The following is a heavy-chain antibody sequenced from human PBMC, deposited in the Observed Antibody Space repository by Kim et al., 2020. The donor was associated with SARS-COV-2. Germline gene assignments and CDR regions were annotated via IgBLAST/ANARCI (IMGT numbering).Heavy chain of an antibody. V-gene: IGHV3-49*03. Sequence: GGSLRLSCTTSGFTFGDYAMSWFRQAPGKGLEWVGFISSKIYGGTTEYAASVKGRFTISRDDSKSIAYLQMNSLKTEDTAVYYCTRGVVAATNWFDPWGQGTLVTVSS. J-gene: IGHJ5*02. CDR1: GFTFGDYA. CDR2: ISSKIYGGTT. D-gene: IGHD2-15*01. CDR3: TRGVVAATNWFDP.